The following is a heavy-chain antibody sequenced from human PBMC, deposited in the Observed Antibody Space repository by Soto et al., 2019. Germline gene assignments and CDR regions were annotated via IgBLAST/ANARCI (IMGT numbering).Heavy chain of an antibody. CDR1: GYTFTGYY. D-gene: IGHD6-13*01. CDR2: INPNSGGT. Sequence: GASVKVSCKASGYTFTGYYMHWVRQAPGQGLEWMGWINPNSGGTNYAQKFQGRVTMTRDTSTSTAYMELSRLRSDDTAVYYCARDQGRGSSWYSSYYYYGMDVWGQGTTVTVSS. CDR3: ARDQGRGSSWYSSYYYYGMDV. J-gene: IGHJ6*02. V-gene: IGHV1-2*02.